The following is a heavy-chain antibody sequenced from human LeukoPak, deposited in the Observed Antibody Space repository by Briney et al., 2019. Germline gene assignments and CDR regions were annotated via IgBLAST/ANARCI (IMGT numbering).Heavy chain of an antibody. CDR1: GYTFTSYY. J-gene: IGHJ4*02. CDR3: ARPNPFYDSSGYWGYYFDY. D-gene: IGHD3-22*01. CDR2: INPSGGST. Sequence: ASVKVSCKAFGYTFTSYYMHWVRQAPGQGLEWMGIINPSGGSTSYAQKFQGRVTMTRDTSTSTVYMELSSLRSEDTAVYYCARPNPFYDSSGYWGYYFDYWGQGTLVTVSS. V-gene: IGHV1-46*01.